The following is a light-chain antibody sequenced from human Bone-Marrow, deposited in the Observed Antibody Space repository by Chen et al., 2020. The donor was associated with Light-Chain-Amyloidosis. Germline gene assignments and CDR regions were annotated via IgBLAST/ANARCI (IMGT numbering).Light chain of an antibody. J-gene: IGLJ3*02. V-gene: IGLV3-21*02. CDR2: GDS. CDR1: NIGSTR. Sequence: SYVLTQPSSVSVAPGQTATIACGGNNIGSTRVHWYQQTPGQAPLLVVYGDSDRPSGIPEGFSGSNAGNTATLTISRVDAGDEADYYCQVWDRSSDRPVFGGVTKLTVL. CDR3: QVWDRSSDRPV.